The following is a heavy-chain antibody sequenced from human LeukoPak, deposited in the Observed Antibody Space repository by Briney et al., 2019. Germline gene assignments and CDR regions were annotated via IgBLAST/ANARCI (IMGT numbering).Heavy chain of an antibody. V-gene: IGHV3-43*02. CDR1: GFTFDDYA. CDR3: AAGRVEMATVSYYYGMDV. Sequence: GGSLRLSCAASGFTFDDYAMHWVRQAPGKGLEWVALISGDGGSSYYPDSVKGRFTISRDNSKNSLYLQMNSLRTEDTAVYYCAAGRVEMATVSYYYGMDVWGQGTTVTVSS. J-gene: IGHJ6*02. CDR2: ISGDGGSS. D-gene: IGHD5-24*01.